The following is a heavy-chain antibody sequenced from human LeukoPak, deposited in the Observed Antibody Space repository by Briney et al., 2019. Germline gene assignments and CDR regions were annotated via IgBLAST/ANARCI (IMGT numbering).Heavy chain of an antibody. CDR1: GGSISSYY. J-gene: IGHJ4*02. V-gene: IGHV4-59*08. D-gene: IGHD3-10*01. CDR2: IYYSGST. CDR3: ARRQVRGDFDY. Sequence: SETLSLTCTVSGGSISSYYWSWIRQPPGKGLECIGYIYYSGSTNYNPSLKSRVTISVDTSKNQFSLKLSSVTAADTAVYYCARRQVRGDFDYWGQGTLVTVSS.